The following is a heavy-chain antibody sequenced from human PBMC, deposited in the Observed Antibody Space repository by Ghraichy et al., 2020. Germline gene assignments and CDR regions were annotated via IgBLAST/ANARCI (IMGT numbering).Heavy chain of an antibody. J-gene: IGHJ5*02. V-gene: IGHV3-74*01. CDR1: GFTFSTYW. Sequence: GGSLRLSCAASGFTFSTYWMHWVRQVPGKGLVWVSRINDDGSSPRYADSVKGRFTISRDNAKNTLYLQMNSLRAEDTAVYYCTREFYPNGANWFDPWGQGRLVTVAS. D-gene: IGHD2-8*01. CDR3: TREFYPNGANWFDP. CDR2: INDDGSSP.